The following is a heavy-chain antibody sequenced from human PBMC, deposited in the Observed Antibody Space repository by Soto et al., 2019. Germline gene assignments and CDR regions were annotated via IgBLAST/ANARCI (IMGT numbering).Heavy chain of an antibody. CDR1: GFTFSSYS. D-gene: IGHD3-10*01. Sequence: PGGSLRLSCAASGFTFSSYSMNWVRQAPGKGLEWVSSISSSSSYIYYADSVKGRFTISRDNAKNSLYLQMNSLRAEDTAVYYCARDSRSVLLWFGESAYYYGMDVWGQGTTVTVSS. CDR3: ARDSRSVLLWFGESAYYYGMDV. V-gene: IGHV3-21*01. CDR2: ISSSSSYI. J-gene: IGHJ6*02.